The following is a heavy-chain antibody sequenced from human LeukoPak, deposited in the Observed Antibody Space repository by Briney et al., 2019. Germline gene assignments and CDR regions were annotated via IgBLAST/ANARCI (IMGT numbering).Heavy chain of an antibody. CDR3: ARDLGYCSGGSCYSAGYFDY. J-gene: IGHJ4*02. CDR1: GGSISSYY. D-gene: IGHD2-15*01. V-gene: IGHV4-59*01. Sequence: PSETLSLTCTVSGGSISSYYWSWIRQPPGKGLEWIGYIYYSGSTNYNPSLKSRVTISVDTSKNQFSLKLSSVTAAGTAVYYCARDLGYCSGGSCYSAGYFDYWGQGTLVTVSS. CDR2: IYYSGST.